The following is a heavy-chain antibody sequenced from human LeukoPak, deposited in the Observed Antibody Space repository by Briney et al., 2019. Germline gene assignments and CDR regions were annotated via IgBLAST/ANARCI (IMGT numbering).Heavy chain of an antibody. D-gene: IGHD3-10*01. Sequence: PSETLSLTCTVSGYSISSGSFWGWIRQPPGKGLEWIGSIYESGSTYYNPSLKSRVTISIDTSKNQFSLSLGSVTAADPAVYYCARDISSGLNWFDPWGQGSMVTVSS. J-gene: IGHJ5*02. CDR2: IYESGST. CDR3: ARDISSGLNWFDP. CDR1: GYSISSGSF. V-gene: IGHV4-38-2*02.